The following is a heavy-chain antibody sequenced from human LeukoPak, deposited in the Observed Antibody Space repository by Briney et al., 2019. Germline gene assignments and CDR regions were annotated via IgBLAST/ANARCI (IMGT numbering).Heavy chain of an antibody. V-gene: IGHV3-66*01. CDR2: IYSGGST. CDR3: AKDCGWLHFCS. D-gene: IGHD5-24*01. J-gene: IGHJ5*02. CDR1: EFSVGSNY. Sequence: GGSLRLSCAASEFSVGSNYMTWVRQAPGKGLEWVSLIYSGGSTYYADSVKGRFTISRDNSKNTLYLQINALRAEDTAIYYCAKDCGWLHFCSWGQGTLVTVSS.